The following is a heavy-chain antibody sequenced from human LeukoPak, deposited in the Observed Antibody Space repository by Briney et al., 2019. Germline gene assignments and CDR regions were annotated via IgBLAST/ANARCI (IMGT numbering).Heavy chain of an antibody. J-gene: IGHJ4*02. Sequence: GGSLRLSCAASGFIFRSHAMNWVRQAPGKGLEWVSTVSATDGATYYADSVKGRFTISRDNSKNTLYLQMNSLRAEDTAVYYCAKDRIAAAGQDDYWGQGTLVTVSS. CDR2: VSATDGAT. D-gene: IGHD6-13*01. V-gene: IGHV3-23*01. CDR3: AKDRIAAAGQDDY. CDR1: GFIFRSHA.